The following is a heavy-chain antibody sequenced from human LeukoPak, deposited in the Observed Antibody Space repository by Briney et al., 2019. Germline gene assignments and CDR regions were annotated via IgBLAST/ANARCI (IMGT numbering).Heavy chain of an antibody. CDR2: TNTDGNST. CDR1: GITISHYW. V-gene: IGHV3-74*01. CDR3: VPSDSSGLD. D-gene: IGHD3-22*01. Sequence: PGGSLRLSCEASGITISHYWVHWARQAPGKGLVWVSRTNTDGNSTSYMDSVKGRFTISRDNAKNTIYLQMNSLRAEDTAVYYCVPSDSSGLDWGQGTLATVSS. J-gene: IGHJ4*02.